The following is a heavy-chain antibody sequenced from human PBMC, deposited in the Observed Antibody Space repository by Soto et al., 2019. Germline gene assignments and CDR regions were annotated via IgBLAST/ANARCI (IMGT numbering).Heavy chain of an antibody. CDR1: SGSISSSNW. CDR2: IYHSGST. Sequence: SETLSLTCAVSSGSISSSNWWSWVRQPPGKGLEWIGEIYHSGSTNYNPSLKSRVTISADKSISTAYLQWSSLKASDTAMYYCARLAIAAPKEYYYYGTDVWGQGTTVTVSS. J-gene: IGHJ6*02. D-gene: IGHD6-13*01. CDR3: ARLAIAAPKEYYYYGTDV. V-gene: IGHV4-4*02.